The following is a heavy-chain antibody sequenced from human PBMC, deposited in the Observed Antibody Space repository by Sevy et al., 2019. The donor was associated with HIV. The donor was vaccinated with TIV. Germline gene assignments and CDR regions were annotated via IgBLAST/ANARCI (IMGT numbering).Heavy chain of an antibody. CDR1: GFTFSSYD. V-gene: IGHV3-48*03. Sequence: GGSLRLSCAGSGFTFSSYDMIWVRQAPGKGLEWISKISSSGSSIYYADSVKGRFTIARDNAKNSLNLQMNSLRAEDTALYYCARNGGAYDTGFDPWGQGTLVTVSS. CDR3: ARNGGAYDTGFDP. J-gene: IGHJ5*02. D-gene: IGHD3-22*01. CDR2: ISSSGSSI.